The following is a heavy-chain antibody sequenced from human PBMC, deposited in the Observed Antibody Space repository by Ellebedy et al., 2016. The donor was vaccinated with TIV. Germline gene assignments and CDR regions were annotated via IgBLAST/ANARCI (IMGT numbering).Heavy chain of an antibody. Sequence: ASVKVSCKTSGYTFTHYYMHWVRQAPGQGLEYMGIINPSGGGTTYTQKFEGRVTMTRDTSTSTVYMELSSLRSEDTAVYYCARGVNGDGGYFYMWYWGQGTLVTVSS. CDR2: INPSGGGT. CDR1: GYTFTHYY. V-gene: IGHV1-46*01. D-gene: IGHD4-23*01. J-gene: IGHJ4*02. CDR3: ARGVNGDGGYFYMWY.